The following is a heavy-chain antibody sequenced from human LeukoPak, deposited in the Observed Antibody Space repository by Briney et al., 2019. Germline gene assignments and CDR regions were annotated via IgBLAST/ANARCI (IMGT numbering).Heavy chain of an antibody. CDR3: AREGELSDNILDY. CDR2: ISSSSSYI. Sequence: PGGSLRLSCAASGFTFSSYSMNWVRQAPGKGLEWVSSISSSSSYIYYADSVKGRFTISRDNAKNSLYLQMNSLRAEDTAVYYCAREGELSDNILDYWGQGTLVTVSS. D-gene: IGHD3-16*02. J-gene: IGHJ4*02. V-gene: IGHV3-21*01. CDR1: GFTFSSYS.